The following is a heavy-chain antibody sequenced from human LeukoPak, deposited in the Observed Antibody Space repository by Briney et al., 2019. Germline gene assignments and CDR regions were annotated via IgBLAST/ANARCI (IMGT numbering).Heavy chain of an antibody. Sequence: PGGSLRLSCAASGFTFSTSSMAWFRQTPGVGLEWVSSISPTGSATYYTDSVRGRFTVSRDNSQNTLYLQMNSLRVEDTAIYYCAKYIQNVLAVFDPWGQGTLVTVSS. CDR1: GFTFSTSS. CDR2: ISPTGSAT. J-gene: IGHJ5*02. CDR3: AKYIQNVLAVFDP. V-gene: IGHV3-23*01. D-gene: IGHD1-1*01.